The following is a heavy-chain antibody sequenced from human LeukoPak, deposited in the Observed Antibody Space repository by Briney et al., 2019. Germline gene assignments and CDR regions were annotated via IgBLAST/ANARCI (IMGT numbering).Heavy chain of an antibody. CDR3: AKEGYGDHYYYMDV. D-gene: IGHD4-17*01. V-gene: IGHV3-64*01. CDR2: ISSNGGST. J-gene: IGHJ6*03. Sequence: GGSLRLSCAASGFTFSSYAMHWVRQAPGEGLEYVSGISSNGGSTYYANFVKGRFTISRDNSKNTLYLQMGSLRAEDMAVYYCAKEGYGDHYYYMDVWGKGTTVTVSS. CDR1: GFTFSSYA.